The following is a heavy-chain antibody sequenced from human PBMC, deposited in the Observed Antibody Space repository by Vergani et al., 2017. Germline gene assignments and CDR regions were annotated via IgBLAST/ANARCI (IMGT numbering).Heavy chain of an antibody. CDR2: IFYTGTS. CDR3: ARARSGSSLDAFDI. J-gene: IGHJ3*02. V-gene: IGHV4-39*01. D-gene: IGHD1-26*01. CDR1: GTSISGSSDY. Sequence: QLQLQESGPGLLKPSETLSLTCSVSGTSISGSSDYWGWIRQPPGKGLEWIGSIFYTGTSYYNPSLESRATNSVDTSKNQFSLKLKSVTAADTAVYYCARARSGSSLDAFDIWGQGTMVTVSS.